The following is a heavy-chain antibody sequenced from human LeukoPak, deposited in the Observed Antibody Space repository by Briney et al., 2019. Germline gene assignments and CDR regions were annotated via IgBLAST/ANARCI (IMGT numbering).Heavy chain of an antibody. J-gene: IGHJ3*02. V-gene: IGHV3-21*01. CDR1: GFTFSSYA. CDR2: FSGSGGNT. D-gene: IGHD4-17*01. Sequence: GGSLRLSCAASGFTFSSYAMTWVRQAPGKGLEWVSTFSGSGGNTYYADSVKGRFTISRDNAKNSLYLQMNSLRAEDTAVYYCARDYLTTVTTHAFDIWGQGTMVTVSS. CDR3: ARDYLTTVTTHAFDI.